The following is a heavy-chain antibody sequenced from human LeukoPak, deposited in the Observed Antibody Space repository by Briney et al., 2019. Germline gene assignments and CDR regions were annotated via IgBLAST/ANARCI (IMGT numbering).Heavy chain of an antibody. V-gene: IGHV3-21*01. Sequence: GGSLRLSCAASGFTFSSCSMNWVRQAPGKGLEWVSSISSSSSYIYYADSVKGRFTISRDNAKNSLYLQMNSLRAEDTAVYYCARGHYYDSSGYSTEFDYWGQGTLVTVSS. D-gene: IGHD3-22*01. J-gene: IGHJ4*02. CDR2: ISSSSSYI. CDR3: ARGHYYDSSGYSTEFDY. CDR1: GFTFSSCS.